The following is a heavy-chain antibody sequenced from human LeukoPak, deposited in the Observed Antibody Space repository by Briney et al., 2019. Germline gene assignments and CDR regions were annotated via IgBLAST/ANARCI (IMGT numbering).Heavy chain of an antibody. D-gene: IGHD2-15*01. Sequence: GGSLRLSCAASGFTFDDYAMHWVRQAPGKGLEWVSLITWDGGNTYYADSVKGRFTISRDNSKNSLYLQMNSLRADDTALYYCAKDSYCSGDSCYSGLDYWGQGTLVTVSS. CDR2: ITWDGGNT. V-gene: IGHV3-43D*03. CDR3: AKDSYCSGDSCYSGLDY. CDR1: GFTFDDYA. J-gene: IGHJ4*02.